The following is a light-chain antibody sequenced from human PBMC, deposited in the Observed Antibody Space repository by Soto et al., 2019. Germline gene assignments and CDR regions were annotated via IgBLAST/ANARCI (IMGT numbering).Light chain of an antibody. CDR2: AAS. Sequence: DIQMTQSPSSLSASVGDRVTITCRASQSISNSLNWYQQKPGKAPDHLIYAASNLQSGVPCRFTGSWSGTDFNLTISRLQPEDFSTYYCQQSYSSPQMYTVGQGTKLEIK. J-gene: IGKJ2*01. CDR1: QSISNS. V-gene: IGKV1-39*01. CDR3: QQSYSSPQMYT.